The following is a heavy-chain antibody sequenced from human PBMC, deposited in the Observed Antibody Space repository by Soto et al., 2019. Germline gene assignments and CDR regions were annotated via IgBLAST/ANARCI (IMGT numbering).Heavy chain of an antibody. CDR2: INSDGSST. CDR1: GFTFSSYW. V-gene: IGHV3-74*01. Sequence: GGSLRLSCAASGFTFSSYWMHWVRQAPGKGLVWVSRINSDGSSTSYADSVKGRFTISRDNAKNTLYLQMNSLRAEDTAVYYCARAGQAAAGTGSEYYYYYMDVWGKGTTVTVSS. J-gene: IGHJ6*03. CDR3: ARAGQAAAGTGSEYYYYYMDV. D-gene: IGHD6-13*01.